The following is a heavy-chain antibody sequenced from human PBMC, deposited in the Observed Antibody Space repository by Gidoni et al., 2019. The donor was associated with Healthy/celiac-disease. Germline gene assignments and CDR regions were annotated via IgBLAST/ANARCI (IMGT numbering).Heavy chain of an antibody. V-gene: IGHV3-33*06. CDR3: AKTENPSGDSSSFNGSCYFDY. D-gene: IGHD6-6*01. CDR1: GFTFSIYG. CDR2: IWYDGSNK. Sequence: QVQLVESVGGVVQPGRSLRLSCAASGFTFSIYGMHWVRQAPGKGLEWVAVIWYDGSNKYYADSVKGRFTISRDNSKNTLYLQMNSLRAEDTAVYYCAKTENPSGDSSSFNGSCYFDYWGQGTLVTVSS. J-gene: IGHJ4*02.